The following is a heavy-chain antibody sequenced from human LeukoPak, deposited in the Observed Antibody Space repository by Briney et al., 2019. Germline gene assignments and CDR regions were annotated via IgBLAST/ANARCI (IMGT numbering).Heavy chain of an antibody. D-gene: IGHD6-13*01. J-gene: IGHJ4*02. Sequence: SETLSLTCTVSGGSISSGSYYWSWIRQPAGKGLEWTGRIYTSGSTNYNPSLKSRVTISVDTSKNQFSLKLSSVTAADTAVYYCVYSSSWYSLDYWGQGTLVTVSS. CDR1: GGSISSGSYY. CDR2: IYTSGST. CDR3: VYSSSWYSLDY. V-gene: IGHV4-61*02.